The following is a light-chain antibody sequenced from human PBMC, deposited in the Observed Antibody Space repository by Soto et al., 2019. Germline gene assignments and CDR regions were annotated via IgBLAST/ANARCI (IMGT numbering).Light chain of an antibody. CDR1: QSVRTN. V-gene: IGKV3-20*01. J-gene: IGKJ1*01. Sequence: DIVMTQSPDSLAVSLGERATLSCRATQSVRTNLAWYQQKSGQAPRLLIYDASHREAGIPAMFSGSGAGTEFTRTISRLEHEDFAVDYCQQYGSSTGTFGQGTKVDIK. CDR2: DAS. CDR3: QQYGSSTGT.